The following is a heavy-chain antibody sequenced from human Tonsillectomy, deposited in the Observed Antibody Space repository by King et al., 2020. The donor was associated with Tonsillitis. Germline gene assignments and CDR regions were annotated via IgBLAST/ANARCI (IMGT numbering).Heavy chain of an antibody. CDR1: GFTFSSYG. Sequence: VQLVESGGGVVQPGRSLRLSCAASGFTFSSYGMHWVRQAPGKGLEWVAVISYDGSNKYYADSVKGRFTISRDNSKNTLYLQMNSLRAEDTAVYYCARHADYCGGDCSSLYYWGQGTLVTVSS. J-gene: IGHJ4*02. V-gene: IGHV3-33*05. CDR3: ARHADYCGGDCSSLYY. D-gene: IGHD2-21*02. CDR2: ISYDGSNK.